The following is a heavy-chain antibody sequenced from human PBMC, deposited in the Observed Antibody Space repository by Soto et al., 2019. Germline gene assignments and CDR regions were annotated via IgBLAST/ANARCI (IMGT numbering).Heavy chain of an antibody. V-gene: IGHV4-59*11. D-gene: IGHD4-4*01. CDR3: ARLQMVQKVIDY. CDR2: IFYRGGT. J-gene: IGHJ4*02. CDR1: GDSISTHY. Sequence: SETLSLTCTVSGDSISTHYWSWIRQPPGKGLQWIGYIFYRGGTAYNPSLKSRVTISLDMSKKQFSLKPSSVTAADTATYYCARLQMVQKVIDYWGQGTLVTVSS.